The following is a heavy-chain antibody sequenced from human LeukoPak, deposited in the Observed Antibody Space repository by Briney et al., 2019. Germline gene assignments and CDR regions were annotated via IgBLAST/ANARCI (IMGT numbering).Heavy chain of an antibody. J-gene: IGHJ3*02. CDR1: GGTFSSYA. V-gene: IGHV1-69*06. CDR2: IIPIFGTA. CDR3: ARDGAAAGTDAFDI. D-gene: IGHD6-13*01. Sequence: SVTVSCKASGGTFSSYAISWVRQAPGQGLEWKGGIIPIFGTANYAQKFQGRVTITADKSTSTAYMELSSLRSEDTAVHYCARDGAAAGTDAFDIWGQGTMVTVSS.